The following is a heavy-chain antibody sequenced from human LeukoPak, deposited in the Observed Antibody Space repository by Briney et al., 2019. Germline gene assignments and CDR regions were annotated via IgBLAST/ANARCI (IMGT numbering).Heavy chain of an antibody. J-gene: IGHJ6*03. Sequence: PGGSLRLSCAASGFTFSSYGMHWVRQAPGKGLEWVAVISYDGSNKYYADSVKGRFTISRDNSKNTLYLQMNSLREDDTAVYYCATTRIADYYMDVWGKGTTVTISS. CDR2: ISYDGSNK. D-gene: IGHD6-13*01. CDR1: GFTFSSYG. CDR3: ATTRIADYYMDV. V-gene: IGHV3-30*03.